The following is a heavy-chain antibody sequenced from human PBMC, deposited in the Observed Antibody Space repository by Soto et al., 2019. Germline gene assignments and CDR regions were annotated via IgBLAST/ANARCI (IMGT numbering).Heavy chain of an antibody. CDR2: IIPIFGTA. Sequence: QVQLVQSGAAVKKPGSSVKVSCKASGGTFSSYAISWVRQAPGQGLEWMGGIIPIFGTANYAQKLQGRVMITADEATRTGYMERSGLTSADKAVYYSARGGGQWDPGNPFDYWGQGTLVTVSS. V-gene: IGHV1-69*01. CDR1: GGTFSSYA. D-gene: IGHD1-26*01. CDR3: ARGGGQWDPGNPFDY. J-gene: IGHJ4*02.